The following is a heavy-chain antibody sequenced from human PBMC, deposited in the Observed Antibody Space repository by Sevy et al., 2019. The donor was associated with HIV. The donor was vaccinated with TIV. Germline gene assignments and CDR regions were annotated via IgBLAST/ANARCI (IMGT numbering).Heavy chain of an antibody. CDR1: GFTFDDYG. CDR2: INWNGGST. Sequence: GGSLRLSCAASGFTFDDYGMSWVRQAPGKGLEWVSGINWNGGSTGYADSVKGRFTTSRDNAKNCLYLQMNSLRAEDTALYYCARETRNSNTAMVTYWGQGTLVTVSS. V-gene: IGHV3-20*04. J-gene: IGHJ4*02. CDR3: ARETRNSNTAMVTY. D-gene: IGHD5-18*01.